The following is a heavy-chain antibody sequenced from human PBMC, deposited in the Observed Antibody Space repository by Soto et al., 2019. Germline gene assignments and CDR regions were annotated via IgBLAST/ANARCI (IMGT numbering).Heavy chain of an antibody. CDR1: GGSISSGGYS. CDR2: IYYSGST. V-gene: IGHV4-61*08. J-gene: IGHJ3*02. Sequence: PSETLSLTCAVSGGSISSGGYSWSWIRQPPGKGLEWIGDIYYSGSTNYNPSLKSRVTISVDTSKNQFSLKLSSVTAADTAVYFCARRYGLSAFDIWGQGTMVTVSS. D-gene: IGHD3-10*01. CDR3: ARRYGLSAFDI.